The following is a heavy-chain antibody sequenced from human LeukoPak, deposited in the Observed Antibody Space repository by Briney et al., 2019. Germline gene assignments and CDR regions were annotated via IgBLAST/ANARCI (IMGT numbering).Heavy chain of an antibody. CDR2: ISAYNGNT. Sequence: ASVKVSCKASGYTFTSYGISWVRQAPGQGLEGMGWISAYNGNTNYAQKLQGRVTMTTDTSTSTAYMELRSLRSDDTAVYYCARARVVVAATDFDYWGQGTLVTVSS. V-gene: IGHV1-18*01. J-gene: IGHJ4*02. D-gene: IGHD2-15*01. CDR3: ARARVVVAATDFDY. CDR1: GYTFTSYG.